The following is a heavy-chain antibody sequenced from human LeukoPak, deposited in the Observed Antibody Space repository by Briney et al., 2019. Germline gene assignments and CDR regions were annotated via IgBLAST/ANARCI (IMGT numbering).Heavy chain of an antibody. CDR1: GFTFDDYA. J-gene: IGHJ6*03. V-gene: IGHV3-9*01. CDR3: AKDGLLWFGERQNYYMDV. Sequence: PGRSLRLSCAASGFTFDDYAMHWVRQAPGKGLEWVSGISWNSGSIGYADSVKGRFTISRDSAKNSLFLQMNSLRAEDTAFYYCAKDGLLWFGERQNYYMDVWGKGTTVTVSS. CDR2: ISWNSGSI. D-gene: IGHD3-10*01.